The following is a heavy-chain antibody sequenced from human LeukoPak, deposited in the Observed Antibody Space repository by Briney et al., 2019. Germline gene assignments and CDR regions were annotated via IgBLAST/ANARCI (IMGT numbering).Heavy chain of an antibody. CDR2: ISGSGGST. CDR1: GFTFSNYA. Sequence: GALRLSCAASGFTFSNYAMSWVRQAPGKGLEWVSAISGSGGSTYYADSVKGRFTISRDNSKNTLYLQMNSLRAEDTAVYYCAKDPTKYDILTGYYLSWFDPWGQGTLVTVSS. V-gene: IGHV3-23*01. D-gene: IGHD3-9*01. J-gene: IGHJ5*02. CDR3: AKDPTKYDILTGYYLSWFDP.